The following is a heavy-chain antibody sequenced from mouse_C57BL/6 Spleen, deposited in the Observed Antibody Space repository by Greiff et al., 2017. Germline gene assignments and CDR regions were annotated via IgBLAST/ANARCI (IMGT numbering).Heavy chain of an antibody. Sequence: QVTLKVSGPGILQPSQTLSLTCSFSGFSLSTFGMGVGWIRQPSGKGLEWLAHIWWDDDKYYNPALKSRLTISKDTSKNQVFLKIANVDTADTATYYCARIVVYYDYDPYAMDYWGQGTSVTVSS. CDR3: ARIVVYYDYDPYAMDY. CDR1: GFSLSTFGMG. D-gene: IGHD2-4*01. V-gene: IGHV8-8*01. J-gene: IGHJ4*01. CDR2: IWWDDDK.